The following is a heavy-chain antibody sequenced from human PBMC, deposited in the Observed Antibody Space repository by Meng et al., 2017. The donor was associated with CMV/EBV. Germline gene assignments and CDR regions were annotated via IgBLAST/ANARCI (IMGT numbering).Heavy chain of an antibody. V-gene: IGHV4-34*01. D-gene: IGHD6-19*01. CDR1: GGSFSGYY. CDR2: INHSGST. Sequence: SETLSLTCAVYGGSFSGYYWSWSRQPPGKGLEWIGEINHSGSTNYNPSLKGRVTISVDTSQNQFSLKLSPVTAADTAVYYCARGSDGYSSGWYRYWGQGTLVTVSS. CDR3: ARGSDGYSSGWYRY. J-gene: IGHJ4*02.